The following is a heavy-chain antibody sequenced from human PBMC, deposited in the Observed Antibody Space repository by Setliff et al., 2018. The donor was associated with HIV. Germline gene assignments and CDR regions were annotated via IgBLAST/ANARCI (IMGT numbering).Heavy chain of an antibody. CDR2: IYYSGST. V-gene: IGHV4-59*11. J-gene: IGHJ4*02. D-gene: IGHD3-10*01. CDR1: GGSIRSHY. Sequence: SETLSLTCTVSGGSIRSHYWSWIREPPGKGLEWIGYIYYSGSTNYNPPLKSRVTISVDTSKNQSSLRLSSVTAADTALYYCARGAPYGSGRHRWNSWGQGTLVTVSS. CDR3: ARGAPYGSGRHRWNS.